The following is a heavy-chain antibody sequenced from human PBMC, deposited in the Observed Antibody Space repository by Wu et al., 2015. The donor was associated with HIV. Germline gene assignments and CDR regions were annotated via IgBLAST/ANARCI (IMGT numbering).Heavy chain of an antibody. J-gene: IGHJ6*02. D-gene: IGHD2-2*01. CDR3: ARDRYTSSQYGMDV. Sequence: QVRLVQSGVEVKETGASVKVSCEISGYTFTNFGISWVRQAPGQGLEWMGRIIPILRTTDYAQKFQGRVTITADESTSTAYMELSSLRSEDTAVYYCARDRYTSSQYGMDVWGQGTTVTVSS. V-gene: IGHV1-69*11. CDR1: GYTFTNFG. CDR2: IIPILRTT.